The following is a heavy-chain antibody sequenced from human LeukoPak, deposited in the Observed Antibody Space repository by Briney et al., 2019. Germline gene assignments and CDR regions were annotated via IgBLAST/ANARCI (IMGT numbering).Heavy chain of an antibody. CDR2: IYTNGNT. D-gene: IGHD1-14*01. CDR3: ARDGAYRLLNDAFDI. V-gene: IGHV4-4*07. CDR1: GGSISDFN. Sequence: PSETLSLTCSVSGGSISDFNWSWIRQPAGKGLEWIGRIYTNGNTNYNPSLQSRVTMSLDTSKNQFSLKVNSVTAADTAVYYCARDGAYRLLNDAFDIWGQGTTVTLSS. J-gene: IGHJ3*02.